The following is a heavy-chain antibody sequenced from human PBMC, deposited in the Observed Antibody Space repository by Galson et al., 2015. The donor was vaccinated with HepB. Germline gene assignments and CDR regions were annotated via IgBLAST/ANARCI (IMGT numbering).Heavy chain of an antibody. V-gene: IGHV3-48*02. J-gene: IGHJ3*02. D-gene: IGHD2-2*02. CDR2: ITSTSSTI. CDR3: ARDQLGYCSAKTCYNSHAFDI. Sequence: SLRLSCAASGFTFSTYRMAWVRQAPGKGLEWVSYITSTSSTIYYADSVKGRFTMSRDNAKNSLYLQMDSLRDEDTAVYYCARDQLGYCSAKTCYNSHAFDIWGRGTMVTVSS. CDR1: GFTFSTYR.